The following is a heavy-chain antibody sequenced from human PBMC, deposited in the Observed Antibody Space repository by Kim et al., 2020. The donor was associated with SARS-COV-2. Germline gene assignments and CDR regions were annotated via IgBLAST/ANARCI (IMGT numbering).Heavy chain of an antibody. V-gene: IGHV3-23*01. J-gene: IGHJ4*02. D-gene: IGHD3-10*01. CDR2: ISGSGGST. CDR1: GFTFSSYA. Sequence: LSLTCAASGFTFSSYAMSWVRQAPGKGLEWVSAISGSGGSTYYADSVKGRFTISRDNSKNTLYLQMNSLRAEDTAVYYCAKDQLGFGELFDYWGQGTLVTVSS. CDR3: AKDQLGFGELFDY.